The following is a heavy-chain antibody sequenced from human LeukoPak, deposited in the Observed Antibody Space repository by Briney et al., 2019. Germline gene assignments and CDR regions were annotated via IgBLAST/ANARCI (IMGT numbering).Heavy chain of an antibody. J-gene: IGHJ6*03. Sequence: ASVKVSCKASGYTFTGYYMHWVRQAPGQGLEWMGWINPNSGGTNYAQKFQGRVTMTRDTSISTAYMELSRLRSDDTAVYYCARVRVGYGDYYYYYMDVWGKGTTVTVSS. CDR1: GYTFTGYY. V-gene: IGHV1-2*02. D-gene: IGHD4-17*01. CDR3: ARVRVGYGDYYYYYMDV. CDR2: INPNSGGT.